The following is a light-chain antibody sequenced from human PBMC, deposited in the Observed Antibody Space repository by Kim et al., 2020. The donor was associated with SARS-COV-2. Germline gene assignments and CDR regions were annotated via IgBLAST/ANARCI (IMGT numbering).Light chain of an antibody. CDR3: SSSAGSNSLL. V-gene: IGLV2-8*01. J-gene: IGLJ3*02. CDR2: EVS. CDR1: NSDVGGYNY. Sequence: QSALTQPPSASGSPGQSVTISCTGTNSDVGGYNYVSWYQHHPGKAPKLMIYEVSKRPSWVPDRFSGSKSGNTASLTVSGLQAEDEADYYCSSSAGSNSLLFGGGTQLTVL.